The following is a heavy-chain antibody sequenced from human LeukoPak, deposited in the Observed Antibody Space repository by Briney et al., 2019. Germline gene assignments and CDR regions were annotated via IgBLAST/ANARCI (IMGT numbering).Heavy chain of an antibody. Sequence: PGESLRLSCAAARFTFSSYAMSWGRRAPGKGLEWVSGITTSGGSASYADSVKGRFTISRDNSKNTLYLQMNSLRAEDTAVYYCARTGTSSNVVATILFDYWGQGTLVTVSS. V-gene: IGHV3-23*01. CDR2: ITTSGGSA. D-gene: IGHD5-12*01. J-gene: IGHJ4*02. CDR3: ARTGTSSNVVATILFDY. CDR1: RFTFSSYA.